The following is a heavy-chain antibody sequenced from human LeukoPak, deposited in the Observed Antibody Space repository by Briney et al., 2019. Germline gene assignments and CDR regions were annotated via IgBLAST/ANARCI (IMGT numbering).Heavy chain of an antibody. J-gene: IGHJ4*02. CDR3: ARAGSSIAAAVDY. V-gene: IGHV4-59*08. CDR2: IYYSGGT. CDR1: GGSISSYY. Sequence: SETLSLTCTVSGGSISSYYWSWIRQPPGKGLEWIGYIYYSGGTNYNPSLKSRITISVDTSKNQFSLKLSSVTAADTAVYYCARAGSSIAAAVDYWGQGTLVTVSS. D-gene: IGHD6-6*01.